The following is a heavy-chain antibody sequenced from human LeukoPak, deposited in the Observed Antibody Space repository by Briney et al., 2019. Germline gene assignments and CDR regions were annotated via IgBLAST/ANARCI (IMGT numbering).Heavy chain of an antibody. CDR2: ISSSGSTI. CDR1: GFTFSDYY. V-gene: IGHV3-11*04. D-gene: IGHD3-10*01. CDR3: ARALWFGETFPAY. J-gene: IGHJ4*02. Sequence: PGGSLRLSCAASGFTFSDYYMSWIRQAPGKGLEWVSYISSSGSTIYYADSVKGRFTISRDNAKNSLYLQMNSLRAEDTAVHYCARALWFGETFPAYWGQGTLVTVSS.